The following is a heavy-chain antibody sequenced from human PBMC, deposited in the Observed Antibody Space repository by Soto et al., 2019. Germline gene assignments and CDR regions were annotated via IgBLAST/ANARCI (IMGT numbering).Heavy chain of an antibody. Sequence: PSETLSLTCAVSGDSVSTDDWWSWVRQPPGKGLAWIGEIHHGGSTHYNPSLRSRVTMSADKSKNQFSLTLNSVTAAYTAVYFGASQAGYSADSWGQRTLVTVSS. CDR3: ASQAGYSADS. CDR2: IHHGGST. V-gene: IGHV4-4*02. J-gene: IGHJ4*02. CDR1: GDSVSTDDW. D-gene: IGHD2-15*01.